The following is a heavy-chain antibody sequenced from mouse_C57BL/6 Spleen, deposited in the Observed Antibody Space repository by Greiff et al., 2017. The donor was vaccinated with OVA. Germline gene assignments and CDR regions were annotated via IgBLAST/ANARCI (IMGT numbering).Heavy chain of an antibody. CDR3: ARIYRGYNDY. D-gene: IGHD1-3*01. CDR2: INPNNGGT. CDR1: GYTFTDYY. J-gene: IGHJ2*01. V-gene: IGHV1-26*01. Sequence: EVQLQQSGPELVKPGASVKISCKASGYTFTDYYMNWVKQSHGKSLEWIGDINPNNGGTSYNQKFKGKATLTVDKSSSTAYMELRSLTSEDSAVYYCARIYRGYNDYWGQGTTLTVSS.